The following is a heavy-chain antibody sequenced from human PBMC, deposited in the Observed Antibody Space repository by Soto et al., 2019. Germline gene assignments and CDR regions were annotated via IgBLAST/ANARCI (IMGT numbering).Heavy chain of an antibody. Sequence: GGSLRLSCAASGFTFSRYAMSWVRQAPGKGLEWVSGMSGSGGSTYYADSVKGRFSISRDNSKSTLYLQMNSLRADDTAVYYCARDHDPVTFPGSRPAFDIWGQGTMVTVSS. CDR1: GFTFSRYA. CDR3: ARDHDPVTFPGSRPAFDI. D-gene: IGHD3-10*01. J-gene: IGHJ3*02. CDR2: MSGSGGST. V-gene: IGHV3-23*01.